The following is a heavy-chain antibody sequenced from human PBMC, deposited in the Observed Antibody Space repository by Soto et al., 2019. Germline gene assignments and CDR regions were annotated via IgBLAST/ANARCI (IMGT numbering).Heavy chain of an antibody. CDR2: ISSSSSFR. CDR1: GFTFTNHN. V-gene: IGHV3-21*01. J-gene: IGHJ4*02. CDR3: AREPARSVFVVVATDDV. D-gene: IGHD2-15*01. Sequence: GGSLRLSCAASGFTFTNHNMNWVRQAPGKGLEWVSSISSSSSFRNYADSVKGRFSISRDNDKNLVYLQMDSPRAEDTAIYYCAREPARSVFVVVATDDVRGQGTLVTVPS.